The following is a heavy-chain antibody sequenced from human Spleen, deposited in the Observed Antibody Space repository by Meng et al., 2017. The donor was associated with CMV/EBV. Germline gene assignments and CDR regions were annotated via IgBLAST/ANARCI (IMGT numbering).Heavy chain of an antibody. Sequence: SETLSLTCVVYGGSFSGYYWSWIRRPPGKGLEWIGEINHSGSTNYNPSLKSRVTISVDTSKNQFSLKLSSVTAADTAVYYCARGGGSTRFYYYYGMDVWGQGTTVTVSS. CDR3: ARGGGSTRFYYYYGMDV. V-gene: IGHV4-34*01. J-gene: IGHJ6*02. CDR1: GGSFSGYY. D-gene: IGHD2-2*01. CDR2: INHSGST.